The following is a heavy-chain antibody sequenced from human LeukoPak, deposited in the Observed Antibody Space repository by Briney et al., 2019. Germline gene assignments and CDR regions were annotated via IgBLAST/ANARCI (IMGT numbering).Heavy chain of an antibody. CDR3: ARQGIERSTWFASY. Sequence: GESLKNSCKGSGYKFTHLLIGRVRQIPGKSLEVMGVIYPGDSDTRYSPSFQGQVTMSADKAINTAYLQWSSLKASDTAIYYCARQGIERSTWFASYWGQGTLVTVSS. V-gene: IGHV5-51*01. CDR2: IYPGDSDT. CDR1: GYKFTHLL. J-gene: IGHJ4*02. D-gene: IGHD6-13*01.